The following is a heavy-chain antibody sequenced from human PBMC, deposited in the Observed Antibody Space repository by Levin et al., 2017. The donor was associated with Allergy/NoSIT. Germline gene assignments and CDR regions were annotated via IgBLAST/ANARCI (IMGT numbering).Heavy chain of an antibody. D-gene: IGHD6-19*01. Sequence: GGSLRLSCAASGFTFDDYAMHWVRQAPGKGLEWVSGINWNSGSIAYADSVKGRFTISRDNAKNSLYLQMNSLRAEDTALYYCVQAAGYSNGWYKGWGQGTLVTVSS. V-gene: IGHV3-9*01. CDR3: VQAAGYSNGWYKG. CDR2: INWNSGSI. J-gene: IGHJ4*02. CDR1: GFTFDDYA.